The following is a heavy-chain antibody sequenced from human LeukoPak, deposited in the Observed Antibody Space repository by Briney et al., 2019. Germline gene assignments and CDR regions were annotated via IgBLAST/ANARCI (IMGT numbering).Heavy chain of an antibody. Sequence: SETLSLTCTVSGGSISSGGYYWSWIRQPPGKGLEWIGYIYHSGSTYYNPSLKSRVTISVDRSKNQFSLKLSSATAADTAVYYCARDKPPGWPDAFDIWGQGTMVTVSS. J-gene: IGHJ3*02. CDR3: ARDKPPGWPDAFDI. V-gene: IGHV4-30-2*01. CDR1: GGSISSGGYY. D-gene: IGHD6-19*01. CDR2: IYHSGST.